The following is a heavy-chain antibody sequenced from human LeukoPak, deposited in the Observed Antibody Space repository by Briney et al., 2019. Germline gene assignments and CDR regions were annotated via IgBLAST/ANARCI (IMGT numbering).Heavy chain of an antibody. J-gene: IGHJ3*02. V-gene: IGHV3-30*02. CDR3: GLLRFLEWSDDAFDI. D-gene: IGHD3-3*01. CDR2: IRYDGSNK. CDR1: GFTFSSYA. Sequence: RAGGSLRLSCAASGFTFSSYAMHWVRQAPGKGLEWVAFIRYDGSNKYYADSVKGRFTISRDNSKNTLYLQMNSLRAEDTAVYYCGLLRFLEWSDDAFDIWGQGTMVTVSS.